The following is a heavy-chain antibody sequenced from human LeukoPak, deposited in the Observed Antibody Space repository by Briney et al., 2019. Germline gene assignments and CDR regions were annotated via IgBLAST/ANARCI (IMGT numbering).Heavy chain of an antibody. J-gene: IGHJ3*02. CDR1: GGTFISYA. D-gene: IGHD3-10*01. CDR3: ARDPGILWFGELLYDDAFDI. V-gene: IGHV1-69*05. CDR2: IIPIFGTA. Sequence: GSSVKVSCKASGGTFISYAISWVRQAPGQGLEWMGRIIPIFGTANYAQKFQGRVTITTDESTSTAYMELSSLRSEDTAVYYCARDPGILWFGELLYDDAFDIWGQGTMVTVSS.